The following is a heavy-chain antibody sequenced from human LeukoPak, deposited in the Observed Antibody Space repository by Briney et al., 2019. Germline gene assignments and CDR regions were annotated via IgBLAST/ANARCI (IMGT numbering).Heavy chain of an antibody. V-gene: IGHV1-18*01. CDR1: GYTFTSYG. J-gene: IGHJ4*02. Sequence: GASVKVSCTASGYTFTSYGISWVRQAPGQRLEWMGWISAYNGNTNYAQKLQGRVTITTDTSTSTAYMALRSLRSDATAVYYCARDPQGIAAAGPFPYWGQGTLVTVSS. CDR3: ARDPQGIAAAGPFPY. CDR2: ISAYNGNT. D-gene: IGHD6-13*01.